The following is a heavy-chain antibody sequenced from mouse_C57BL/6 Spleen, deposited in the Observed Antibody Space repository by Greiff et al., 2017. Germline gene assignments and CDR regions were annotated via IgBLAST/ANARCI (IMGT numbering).Heavy chain of an antibody. V-gene: IGHV1-22*01. Sequence: EVKLMESGPELVKPGASVKMSCKASGYTFTDYNMHWVKQSHGKSLEWIGYINPNNGGTSYNQKFKGKATLTVNESSSTAYMELRSLTSEDSAVYYCAMGGYGNYPAYWGQGTLVTVSA. J-gene: IGHJ3*01. CDR2: INPNNGGT. D-gene: IGHD2-10*02. CDR1: GYTFTDYN. CDR3: AMGGYGNYPAY.